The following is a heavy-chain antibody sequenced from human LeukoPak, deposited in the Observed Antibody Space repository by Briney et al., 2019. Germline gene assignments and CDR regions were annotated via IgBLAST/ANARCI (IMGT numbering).Heavy chain of an antibody. Sequence: SETLSLTCTVSGGSISSYYWSWIRQPPGKGLEWIGYIYYSGSTNYNPSLKSRVTISVDTSKNQFSLKLSSVTAADTAVYYCARVGGSGSYPYYFDYWGQGTLVTVSS. CDR1: GGSISSYY. CDR3: ARVGGSGSYPYYFDY. CDR2: IYYSGST. J-gene: IGHJ4*02. D-gene: IGHD3-10*01. V-gene: IGHV4-59*08.